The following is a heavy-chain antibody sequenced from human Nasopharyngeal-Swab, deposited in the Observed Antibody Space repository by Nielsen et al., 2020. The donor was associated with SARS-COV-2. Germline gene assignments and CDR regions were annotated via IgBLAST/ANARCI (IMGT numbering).Heavy chain of an antibody. CDR3: AGEVTDRLYYGMDV. V-gene: IGHV3-33*01. CDR2: IWYDGSNK. J-gene: IGHJ6*02. D-gene: IGHD2-21*02. Sequence: GGSLRLSCAASGFTFSSYGMHWVRQAPGKGLEWVAVIWYDGSNKYYADSVKGRFTISRDNSKNTLYLQMNSLRAEDTAVYYCAGEVTDRLYYGMDVWGQGTTVTVSS. CDR1: GFTFSSYG.